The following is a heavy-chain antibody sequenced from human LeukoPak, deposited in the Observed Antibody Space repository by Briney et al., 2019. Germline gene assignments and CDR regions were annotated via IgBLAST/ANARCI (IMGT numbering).Heavy chain of an antibody. V-gene: IGHV3-64*01. CDR1: TFTFSSYA. D-gene: IGHD2-15*01. CDR3: ARYCNGDNCYSGYDY. J-gene: IGHJ4*02. Sequence: GGSLRLSCAASTFTFSSYAMHWVRQAPGKGLEYVSAISTNGDSTYYANSVKGRFTISRDNSKNTLYLQMGSLRAEDMAVYYCARYCNGDNCYSGYDYWGQGTLVTVSS. CDR2: ISTNGDST.